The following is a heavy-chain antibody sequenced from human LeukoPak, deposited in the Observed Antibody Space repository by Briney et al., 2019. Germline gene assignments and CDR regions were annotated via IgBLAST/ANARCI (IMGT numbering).Heavy chain of an antibody. D-gene: IGHD3-10*01. J-gene: IGHJ5*02. Sequence: SQTLSLTCTVSGDSISSDDYYWSWIRQPAGKGLEWIGRIYTGGSTNYTPSLKSRVTISVDKSKNQFSLKLSSVTAADTAVYYCARDRAGIWFGELSKLTGSNWFDPWGQGTLVTVSS. CDR3: ARDRAGIWFGELSKLTGSNWFDP. V-gene: IGHV4-61*02. CDR1: GDSISSDDYY. CDR2: IYTGGST.